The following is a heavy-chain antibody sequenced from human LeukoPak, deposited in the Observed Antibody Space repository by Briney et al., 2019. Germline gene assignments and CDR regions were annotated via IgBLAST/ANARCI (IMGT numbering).Heavy chain of an antibody. CDR1: GFTFSSYW. Sequence: GSLRLSCAASGFTFSSYWMTRVRQAPGKGLEWIGYIYYSGSTNYNPSLKSRVTISVDTSKNQFSLKLSSVTAADTAVYYCARVEGGYYYDSSGYSNEGSAFDIWGQGTMVTVSS. CDR3: ARVEGGYYYDSSGYSNEGSAFDI. D-gene: IGHD3-22*01. J-gene: IGHJ3*02. V-gene: IGHV4-59*08. CDR2: IYYSGST.